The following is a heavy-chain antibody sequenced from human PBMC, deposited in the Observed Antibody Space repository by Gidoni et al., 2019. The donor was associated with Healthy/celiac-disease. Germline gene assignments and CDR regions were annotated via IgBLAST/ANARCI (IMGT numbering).Heavy chain of an antibody. J-gene: IGHJ4*02. CDR3: ARSPGSSWSDC. V-gene: IGHV3-30-3*01. CDR1: GFTFSSYA. CDR2: ISYDGSNK. Sequence: HVQLVESGGGVVQPGRSLILSWAVSGFTFSSYAMHWVRQAPGKGLEWVAVISYDGSNKYYADSVKGRFTISRDNSKNTLYLQMNSLRAEDTAVYYCARSPGSSWSDCWGQGTLVTVSS. D-gene: IGHD6-13*01.